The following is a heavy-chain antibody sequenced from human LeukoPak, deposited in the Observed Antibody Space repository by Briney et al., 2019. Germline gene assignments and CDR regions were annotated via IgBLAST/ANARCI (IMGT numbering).Heavy chain of an antibody. CDR2: ISAYNGNT. Sequence: ASVKVSCKASGYTFTSYGISWVRQAPGQGLEWMGWISAYNGNTNYAQKLQGRVTMTTDTSTSTAYMELRSLRSDDTAVYYCARDPYRSSRQFVVVPAAEVSHYYYGMDVWGQGTTVTVSS. CDR1: GYTFTSYG. CDR3: ARDPYRSSRQFVVVPAAEVSHYYYGMDV. J-gene: IGHJ6*02. V-gene: IGHV1-18*01. D-gene: IGHD2-2*01.